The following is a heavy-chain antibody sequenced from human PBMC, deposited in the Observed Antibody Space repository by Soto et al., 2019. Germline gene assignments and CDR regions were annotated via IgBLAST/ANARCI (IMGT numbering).Heavy chain of an antibody. D-gene: IGHD3-10*01. CDR1: GFSISSGGYS. CDR3: ARAHGSGWGAFDI. V-gene: IGHV4-30-2*01. J-gene: IGHJ3*02. Sequence: SETLSLNCAVSGFSISSGGYSCSWIRQPPGQGLEWIGYIYHSGSTYYNPSLKNRVTISVDRSKNLFSLKLSSVTAADTAAYYCARAHGSGWGAFDIWGQGTMVT. CDR2: IYHSGST.